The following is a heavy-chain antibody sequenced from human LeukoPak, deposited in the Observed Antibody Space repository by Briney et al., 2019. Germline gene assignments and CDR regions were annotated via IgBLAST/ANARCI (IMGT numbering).Heavy chain of an antibody. CDR3: AREIKRGSTVVQYYFDY. CDR1: GYTFTTYT. V-gene: IGHV1-3*01. D-gene: IGHD4-11*01. J-gene: IGHJ4*02. Sequence: ASVKVSCKASGYTFTTYTMHWVRQAPGQRFEWMGWINAGNGYTKYSQKFQDRVTITRHTSASTAYMELSSLRSEDTAVYYCAREIKRGSTVVQYYFDYWGQGTLVTVSS. CDR2: INAGNGYT.